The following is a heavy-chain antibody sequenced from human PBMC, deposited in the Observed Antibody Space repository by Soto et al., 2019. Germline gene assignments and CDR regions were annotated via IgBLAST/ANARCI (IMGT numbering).Heavy chain of an antibody. CDR2: INPNSGGT. D-gene: IGHD2-2*01. V-gene: IGHV1-2*04. Sequence: ASVKVSCKASGYTFTGYYMHWVRQAPGQGLEWMGWINPNSGGTNYAQKFQGWVTMTRDTSISTAYMELSRLRSDDTAVYYCARDHAQVVPAATNTAMVTVYYLDVWGKGTTVTVSS. J-gene: IGHJ6*03. CDR1: GYTFTGYY. CDR3: ARDHAQVVPAATNTAMVTVYYLDV.